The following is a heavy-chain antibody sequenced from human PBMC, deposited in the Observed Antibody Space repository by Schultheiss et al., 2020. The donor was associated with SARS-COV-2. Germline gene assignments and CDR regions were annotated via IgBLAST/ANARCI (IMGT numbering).Heavy chain of an antibody. V-gene: IGHV4-59*01. J-gene: IGHJ6*02. CDR3: ARDGAAAGTLAYYYYGTDV. CDR1: GGSFSGYY. CDR2: IYYSGST. D-gene: IGHD6-13*01. Sequence: SETLSLTCAVSGGSFSGYYWSWIRQPPGKGLGWVGYIYYSGSTYYNPSLKSRVTISVDTSKNQFSLKLSSVTAADSAVYYCARDGAAAGTLAYYYYGTDVWGQGTTVTVSS.